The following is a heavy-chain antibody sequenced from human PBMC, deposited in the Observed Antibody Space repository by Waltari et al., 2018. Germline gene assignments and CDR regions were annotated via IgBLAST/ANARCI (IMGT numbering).Heavy chain of an antibody. J-gene: IGHJ4*02. D-gene: IGHD3-22*01. Sequence: QVQLVKSGAEVKKPGSSVKVSCKASGGTFSSYAISWVRQAPGQGLEWMGGIVPICGTANYAQKFQGRVTITADESTSTASMELSSLRSEDTAVYYCASGTYYYDSSGYWPIDYWGQGTLVTVSS. V-gene: IGHV1-69*12. CDR2: IVPICGTA. CDR3: ASGTYYYDSSGYWPIDY. CDR1: GGTFSSYA.